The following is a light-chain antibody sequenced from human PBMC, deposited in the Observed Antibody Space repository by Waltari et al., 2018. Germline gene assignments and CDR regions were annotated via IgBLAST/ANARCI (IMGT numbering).Light chain of an antibody. V-gene: IGKV4-1*01. Sequence: DIVMTQSPDSLAVSLGERATINCKSSQSVLYSSNNKNYLAWYRQKPGQPPKLPIYWASTQESGVPDPFSGSGSGTDFTVTISSLQAEDVAVCYCQQYYDAPRTFGQGTKVEIK. CDR1: QSVLYSSNNKNY. J-gene: IGKJ1*01. CDR3: QQYYDAPRT. CDR2: WAS.